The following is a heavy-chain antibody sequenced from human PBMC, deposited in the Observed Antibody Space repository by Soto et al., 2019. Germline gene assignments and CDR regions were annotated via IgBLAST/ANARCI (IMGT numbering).Heavy chain of an antibody. CDR2: LSGGGDAA. CDR1: EFTFSSYA. D-gene: IGHD3-9*01. V-gene: IGHV3-23*01. J-gene: IGHJ4*02. CDR3: AKDGGLGMLDY. Sequence: PGGSLRLSCAASEFTFSSYAMNWVRQAPGKGLEWVSALSGGGDAAHYADSVRGRFTISRDDSKNTLFLQVNSLRAEDTAVYYCAKDGGLGMLDYWGQGTLVTVSS.